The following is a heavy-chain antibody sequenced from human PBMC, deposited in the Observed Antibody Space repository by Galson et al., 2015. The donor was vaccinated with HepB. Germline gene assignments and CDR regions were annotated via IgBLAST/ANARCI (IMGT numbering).Heavy chain of an antibody. CDR3: ARVRQLVRGFDY. J-gene: IGHJ4*02. V-gene: IGHV3-30*04. CDR2: ISYDGSNK. D-gene: IGHD6-6*01. CDR1: GFTFSSYA. Sequence: SLRLSCAASGFTFSSYAMHWVRQAPGKGLEWVAVISYDGSNKYYADSVKGRFTISRDISKNTLYLQMNSLRAEDTAVYYCARVRQLVRGFDYWGQGTLVTVSS.